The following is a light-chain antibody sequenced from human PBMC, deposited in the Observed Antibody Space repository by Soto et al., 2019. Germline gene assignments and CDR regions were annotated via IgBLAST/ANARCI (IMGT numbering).Light chain of an antibody. CDR1: QSLTTY. J-gene: IGKJ4*01. CDR2: GIS. Sequence: EVVMTQSPATLSVSPGETATLSCRASQSLTTYLAWYQQKPDQAPRLLIYGISTRSTDVPARFSGSGSGTEFTLTISGLQFEDFAVYYCQQYNKWPLTFGGGTKVEIK. V-gene: IGKV3-15*01. CDR3: QQYNKWPLT.